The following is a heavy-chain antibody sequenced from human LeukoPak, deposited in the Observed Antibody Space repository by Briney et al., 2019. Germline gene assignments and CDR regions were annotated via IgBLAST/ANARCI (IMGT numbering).Heavy chain of an antibody. J-gene: IGHJ4*02. V-gene: IGHV3-23*01. CDR2: ISGSGGST. CDR1: GFTFSSYA. CDR3: AKDLEYYYDSSGYYY. Sequence: PGGSLRLSCAASGFTFSSYAMSWVRQAPGKGLEWVSAISGSGGSTYYADSVKGRFTISRDNSKNTLCLQMNSLRAEDTAVYYCAKDLEYYYDSSGYYYWGQGTLVTVSS. D-gene: IGHD3-22*01.